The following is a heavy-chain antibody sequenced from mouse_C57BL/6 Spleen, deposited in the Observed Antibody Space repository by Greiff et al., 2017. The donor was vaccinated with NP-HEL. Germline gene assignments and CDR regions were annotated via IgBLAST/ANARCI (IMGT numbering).Heavy chain of an antibody. Sequence: EVQLVESGEGLVKPGGSLKLSCAASGFTFSSYAMSWVRQTPEKRLEWVAYISSGGDYIYYADNVKGRFTISRDNARNTLYLQMSSLKSEDTAMYYCTREGSYFSYAMDYWGQGTSVTVSS. D-gene: IGHD2-12*01. V-gene: IGHV5-9-1*02. CDR3: TREGSYFSYAMDY. CDR1: GFTFSSYA. J-gene: IGHJ4*01. CDR2: ISSGGDYI.